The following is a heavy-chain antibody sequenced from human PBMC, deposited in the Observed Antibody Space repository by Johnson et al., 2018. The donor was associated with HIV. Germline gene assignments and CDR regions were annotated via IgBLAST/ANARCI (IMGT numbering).Heavy chain of an antibody. J-gene: IGHJ3*02. V-gene: IGHV3-23*04. CDR1: GFTFSSYA. D-gene: IGHD6-19*01. Sequence: VQLVESGGGLVQPGGSLRLSCAASGFTFSSYAMSWVRQAPGKGLEWVSAISGSGGSTYYADSVKGRFTISRDNSKNTLYLQMNSLRAEDTAVYYCAKDKGYSSGCYSNDAFDIWGQGTMVTVSS. CDR2: ISGSGGST. CDR3: AKDKGYSSGCYSNDAFDI.